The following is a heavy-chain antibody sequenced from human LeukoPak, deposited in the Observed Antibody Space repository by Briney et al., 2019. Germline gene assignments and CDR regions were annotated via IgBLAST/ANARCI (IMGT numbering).Heavy chain of an antibody. CDR3: EKDVWGYRDGSYFDP. CDR1: GFTFSTYG. V-gene: IGHV3-30*02. Sequence: GGSLRLFCAASGFTFSTYGMHWGRQAPGKGLEWGACIRYDGSNKYYADSVKGRFTISSDNSKNMLYLQMNRLRDEDTAVFNCEKDVWGYRDGSYFDPWGQGALVTV. D-gene: IGHD3-16*01. CDR2: IRYDGSNK. J-gene: IGHJ5*02.